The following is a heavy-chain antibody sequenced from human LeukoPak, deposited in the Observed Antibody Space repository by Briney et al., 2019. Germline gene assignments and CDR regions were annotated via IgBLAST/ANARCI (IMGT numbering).Heavy chain of an antibody. CDR2: IIPIFGTA. V-gene: IGHV1-69*06. CDR1: GYTFTGYY. CDR3: ARFGDYVWGSYRTPRGNDY. J-gene: IGHJ4*02. Sequence: SVKVSCKTSGYTFTGYYMHWVRQAPGQGLEWMGGIIPIFGTANYAQKFQGRVTITADKSTSTAYMELSSLRSEDTAVYYCARFGDYVWGSYRTPRGNDYWGQGTLVTVSS. D-gene: IGHD3-16*02.